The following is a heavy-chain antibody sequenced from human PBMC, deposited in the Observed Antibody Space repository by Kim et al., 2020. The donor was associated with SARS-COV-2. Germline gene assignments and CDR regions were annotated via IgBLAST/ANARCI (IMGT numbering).Heavy chain of an antibody. D-gene: IGHD5-18*01. J-gene: IGHJ5*02. V-gene: IGHV3-48*02. CDR3: ARRGYSYGKNWFGP. Sequence: AHSGKGPFTIARDNAKSSLYLQMNSLRDEDTAVYYCARRGYSYGKNWFGPWGQGTLVTVSS.